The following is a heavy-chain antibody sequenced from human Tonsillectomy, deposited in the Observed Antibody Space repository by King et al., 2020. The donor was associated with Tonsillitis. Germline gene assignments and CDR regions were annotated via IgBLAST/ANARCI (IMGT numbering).Heavy chain of an antibody. Sequence: VQLVESGGGLVQPGGSLRLSCAASGFTFSSYGMSWVRQAPGKGLEWVSVICGSGGSTYNADSVKGRFTISRDNSKSTLYLQMNSLRDEDTAVYYCAKPRSECSRTNCSTGGMDVWGQGTTVTVSS. CDR3: AKPRSECSRTNCSTGGMDV. J-gene: IGHJ6*02. D-gene: IGHD2-2*01. V-gene: IGHV3-23*04. CDR1: GFTFSSYG. CDR2: ICGSGGST.